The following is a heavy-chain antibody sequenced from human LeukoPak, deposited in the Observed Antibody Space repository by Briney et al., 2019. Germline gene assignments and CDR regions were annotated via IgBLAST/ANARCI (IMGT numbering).Heavy chain of an antibody. CDR3: ARDAQDIVVVPAAMPHYYYYGMDV. V-gene: IGHV1-2*02. J-gene: IGHJ6*02. D-gene: IGHD2-2*01. Sequence: WASVKVSCKASGYTFTGYYMHWVRQAPGQGLEWMGWINPNSGGTNYAQKFQGRVTMTRDTSISTAYMELSRLRSDDTAVYYCARDAQDIVVVPAAMPHYYYYGMDVWGQGTTVTVSS. CDR2: INPNSGGT. CDR1: GYTFTGYY.